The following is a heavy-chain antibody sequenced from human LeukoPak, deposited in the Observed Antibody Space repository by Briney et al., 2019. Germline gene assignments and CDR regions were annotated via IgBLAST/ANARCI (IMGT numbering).Heavy chain of an antibody. CDR1: GGSISSSNW. D-gene: IGHD1-26*01. CDR3: ARVGVGETGGRLFDY. Sequence: SGTLSLTCAVSGGSISSSNWWSWVRPPPGKGLEWTGEIYHSGSTNYNPSLKSRVTISVDKSKNQFSLKLSSVTAADTAVYYCARVGVGETGGRLFDYWGQGTLVTVSS. V-gene: IGHV4-4*02. J-gene: IGHJ4*02. CDR2: IYHSGST.